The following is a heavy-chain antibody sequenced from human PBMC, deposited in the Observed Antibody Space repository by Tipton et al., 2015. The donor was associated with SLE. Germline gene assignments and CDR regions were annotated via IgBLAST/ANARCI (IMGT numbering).Heavy chain of an antibody. Sequence: SLRLSCAASGFTVSSNYMSWVRQAPGKGLEWVSVIYSGVITYYADSVKGRFTISRDNSKNTLYLQMNSLRAEDTAVYYCARDPGYCSGGSCHLFDYWGQGTLVTVSS. CDR3: ARDPGYCSGGSCHLFDY. CDR2: IYSGVIT. V-gene: IGHV3-53*05. CDR1: GFTVSSNY. J-gene: IGHJ4*02. D-gene: IGHD2-15*01.